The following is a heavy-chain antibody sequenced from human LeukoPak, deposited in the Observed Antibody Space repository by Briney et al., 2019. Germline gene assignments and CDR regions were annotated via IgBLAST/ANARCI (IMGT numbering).Heavy chain of an antibody. CDR2: ISSSSSYI. CDR3: AREGAAAAPY. CDR1: GFTFSSYW. J-gene: IGHJ4*02. D-gene: IGHD6-13*01. V-gene: IGHV3-21*01. Sequence: PGGSLRLSCVASGFTFSSYWMSWVRQAPGKGLEWVSAISSSSSYIYYADSVKGRFTISRDNARNSLYLQMNSLRAEDTAMYYCAREGAAAAPYWGQGTLVTVSS.